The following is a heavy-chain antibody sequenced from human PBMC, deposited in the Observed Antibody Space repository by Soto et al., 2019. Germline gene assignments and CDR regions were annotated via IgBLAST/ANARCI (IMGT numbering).Heavy chain of an antibody. CDR2: IYHSGST. CDR3: ARGFAPTYSYGRYFDY. D-gene: IGHD5-18*01. V-gene: IGHV4-30-2*01. Sequence: QLQLQESGSGLVKPSQTLSLTCAVSGGSISSGGYSWSWIRQPPGKGLEWIGYIYHSGSTYYNPSLKSRVTISVDRSKNQFSLKLSSVTAADTAVYYCARGFAPTYSYGRYFDYWGQGTLVTVSS. CDR1: GGSISSGGYS. J-gene: IGHJ4*02.